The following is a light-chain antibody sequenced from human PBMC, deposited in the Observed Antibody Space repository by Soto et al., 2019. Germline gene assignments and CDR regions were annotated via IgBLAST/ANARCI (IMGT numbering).Light chain of an antibody. CDR1: SSDVGGYNS. Sequence: QSALTQPRSVSGSPGQSVTISCTGTSSDVGGYNSVSCYQHHPGKAPKLIIYDVRKRPSGVPDRFSGYKSGNTASLTISGLQAEDEADYYCCSYAGSYTYVFGTGTKLTVL. CDR2: DVR. V-gene: IGLV2-11*01. J-gene: IGLJ1*01. CDR3: CSYAGSYTYV.